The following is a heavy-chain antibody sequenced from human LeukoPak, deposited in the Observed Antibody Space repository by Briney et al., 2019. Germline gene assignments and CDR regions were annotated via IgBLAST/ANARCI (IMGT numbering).Heavy chain of an antibody. V-gene: IGHV4-39*01. CDR3: ARHPEFDYGSGNYRRSGPNY. CDR1: GGSIASIHYY. D-gene: IGHD3-10*01. Sequence: PSETLSLTCTVSGGSIASIHYYWGWIRQPPGKGLEWIGSIYYSGTTYYNPSLKSRVTISVDTSKNQFSLKLSSVTAADTAVYYCARHPEFDYGSGNYRRSGPNYWGPGTLVTVSS. J-gene: IGHJ4*02. CDR2: IYYSGTT.